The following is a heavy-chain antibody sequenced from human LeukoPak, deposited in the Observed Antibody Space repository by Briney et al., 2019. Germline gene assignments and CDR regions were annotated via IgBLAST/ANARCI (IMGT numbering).Heavy chain of an antibody. D-gene: IGHD1-14*01. V-gene: IGHV4-59*01. J-gene: IGHJ2*01. Sequence: SETLSLTCTVSGGSISSYYWSWMRQPPGKGLEWIGYIYYSGSSNYNPSLKSRVTVSVDTSKNQFSLRLTSVTAADTAVYYCARANHGWYFDLWGRGTLVTVSS. CDR2: IYYSGSS. CDR1: GGSISSYY. CDR3: ARANHGWYFDL.